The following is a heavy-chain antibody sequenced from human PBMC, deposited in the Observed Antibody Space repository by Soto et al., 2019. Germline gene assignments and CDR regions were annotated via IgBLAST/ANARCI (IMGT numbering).Heavy chain of an antibody. Sequence: ASVKVSCKASDYTFTSYGISWVRQAPGQGLEWMGWISAYNGNTNYAQKLQGRVTMTTDTSTSTAYMELRSLRSDDTAVYYCARKNAPYYYYYYMDVWGKGTTVTVSS. V-gene: IGHV1-18*01. J-gene: IGHJ6*03. CDR2: ISAYNGNT. CDR3: ARKNAPYYYYYYMDV. CDR1: DYTFTSYG.